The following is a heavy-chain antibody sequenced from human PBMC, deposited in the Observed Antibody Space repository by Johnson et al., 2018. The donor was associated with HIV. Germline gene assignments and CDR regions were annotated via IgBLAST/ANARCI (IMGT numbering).Heavy chain of an antibody. V-gene: IGHV3-30-3*01. D-gene: IGHD1-26*01. CDR2: ISYDGSTK. Sequence: QVQLVESGGGVVQPGRSLRLSCAASGFTFSRYAMHWVRQAPGKGLEWVAVISYDGSTKYYADSVKGPFTISRDNSKDTLDLQMNRLIAQDTAVYYCARDWEGYAFDIWGQGTMVTVSS. CDR3: ARDWEGYAFDI. J-gene: IGHJ3*02. CDR1: GFTFSRYA.